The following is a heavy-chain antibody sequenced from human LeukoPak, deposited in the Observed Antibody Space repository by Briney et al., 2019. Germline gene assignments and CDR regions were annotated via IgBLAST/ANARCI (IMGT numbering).Heavy chain of an antibody. V-gene: IGHV4-59*08. CDR1: DGSISSHY. D-gene: IGHD6-19*01. J-gene: IGHJ3*02. Sequence: SETLSLTCTVSDGSISSHYWSWIRQPPGKGLEWIGHFAYSGTTSYNASLKSRVTIPVNTSKNQFPLTLTSVTAADTAVYYCARPHSSGWYGVYDIWGQGTMVTVSS. CDR3: ARPHSSGWYGVYDI. CDR2: FAYSGTT.